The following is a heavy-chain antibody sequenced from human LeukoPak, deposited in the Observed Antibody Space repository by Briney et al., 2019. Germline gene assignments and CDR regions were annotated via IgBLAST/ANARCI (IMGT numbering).Heavy chain of an antibody. CDR1: GGSISSSSYY. D-gene: IGHD5-12*01. Sequence: SETLSLTCTVSGGSISSSSYYWGWIRQPPGKGLEWIGSIYYSGSTYYNPSLKSRVTISVDTSKNQFSLKLSSVTAADTAVYYCARRHRDPLIVAMTEFDPWGQGTLVTVSS. J-gene: IGHJ5*02. V-gene: IGHV4-39*01. CDR3: ARRHRDPLIVAMTEFDP. CDR2: IYYSGST.